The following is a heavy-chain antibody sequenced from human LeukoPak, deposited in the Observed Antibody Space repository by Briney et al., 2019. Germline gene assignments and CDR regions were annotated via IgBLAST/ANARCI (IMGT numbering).Heavy chain of an antibody. Sequence: GGSLRLSCAASGFTFSSYGMHWVRQAPGKGLEWVAVISYDGSNKYYADSVKGRFTISRDNSKNTLYLQMNSLRAEDTAVYYCAKDRDDILTGYIDYWGQGTLVTASS. CDR2: ISYDGSNK. CDR1: GFTFSSYG. V-gene: IGHV3-30*18. D-gene: IGHD3-9*01. J-gene: IGHJ4*02. CDR3: AKDRDDILTGYIDY.